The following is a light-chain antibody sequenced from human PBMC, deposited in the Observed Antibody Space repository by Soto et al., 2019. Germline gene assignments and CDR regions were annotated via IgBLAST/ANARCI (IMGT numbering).Light chain of an antibody. J-gene: IGKJ2*01. CDR2: DAS. CDR1: QGISRW. V-gene: IGKV1-5*01. CDR3: QHYNSYSMYT. Sequence: DIQMTQSPSTLSASLGDRVTITCRASQGISRWLAWYQQKPGKAPKVLIYDASNLESGVPSRFSGSGSGTEFPLSICSLQPDDFATYYCQHYNSYSMYTFGQGTKLEI.